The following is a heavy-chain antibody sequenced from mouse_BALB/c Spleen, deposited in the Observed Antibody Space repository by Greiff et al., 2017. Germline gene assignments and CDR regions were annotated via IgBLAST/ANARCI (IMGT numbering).Heavy chain of an antibody. D-gene: IGHD2-4*01. J-gene: IGHJ4*01. Sequence: EVKLVESGGDLVKPGGSLKLSCAASGFTFSSYGMSWVRQTPDKRLEWVATISSGGSYTYYPDSVKGRFTISRDNAKNTLYLQMSSLKSEDTAMYYCARQRVYYDYDDYAMDYWGQGTPVTVSS. V-gene: IGHV5-6*01. CDR1: GFTFSSYG. CDR3: ARQRVYYDYDDYAMDY. CDR2: ISSGGSYT.